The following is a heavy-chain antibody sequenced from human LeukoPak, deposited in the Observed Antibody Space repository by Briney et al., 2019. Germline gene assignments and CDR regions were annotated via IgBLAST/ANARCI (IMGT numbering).Heavy chain of an antibody. J-gene: IGHJ2*01. CDR3: ARHWGSDWYFDL. V-gene: IGHV4-59*01. CDR1: GGSISNYY. Sequence: SETLSLTCAVSGGSISNYYCSWIRQPPGKGLEWLGYIHYSGYTDYNPSLNSRVTISVDTSKNQFSLNLSSVTATDTAVYYCARHWGSDWYFDLWGRGTLVTVSS. D-gene: IGHD7-27*01. CDR2: IHYSGYT.